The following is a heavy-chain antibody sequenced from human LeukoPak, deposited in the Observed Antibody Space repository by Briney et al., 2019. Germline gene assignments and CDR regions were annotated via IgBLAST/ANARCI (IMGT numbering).Heavy chain of an antibody. Sequence: GGSLRLSCAASGFTSSDYVLTWVRQAPGKGLEWVSAISGSGGGTYSADSVNGRFTISRDDSKNTLYLQMNSLRADDTAVYFCAKKSSQWLAEEYYFDYWGQGTLVTVSS. CDR1: GFTSSDYV. CDR2: ISGSGGGT. D-gene: IGHD6-19*01. CDR3: AKKSSQWLAEEYYFDY. V-gene: IGHV3-23*01. J-gene: IGHJ4*02.